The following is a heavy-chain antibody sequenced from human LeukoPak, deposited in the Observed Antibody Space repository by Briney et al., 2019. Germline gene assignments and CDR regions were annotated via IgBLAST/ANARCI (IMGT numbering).Heavy chain of an antibody. J-gene: IGHJ4*02. CDR2: IYHSGST. CDR3: ARGNYDLWSGIREYFDY. CDR1: GGSISSSNW. V-gene: IGHV4-4*02. D-gene: IGHD3-3*01. Sequence: SETLSLTCAVSGGSISSSNWWSWVRQPPGKGLEWIGEIYHSGSTNYNPSLKSRVTISVDKSKNQFSLKLSSVTAADTAVYYCARGNYDLWSGIREYFDYWGQGTLVTVSS.